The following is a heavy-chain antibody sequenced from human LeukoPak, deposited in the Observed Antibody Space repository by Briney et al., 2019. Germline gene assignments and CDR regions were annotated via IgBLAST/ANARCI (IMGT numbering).Heavy chain of an antibody. V-gene: IGHV3-23*01. Sequence: GGSLRLSYAPSGFTFSSYAMSWVRQAPGMGLEWVAVISGGGSGTYYADSVRGRFTISRDNSKNTLYLQMSRLRVEDTAVYYCARDKCYCTNGRCWGVQFGPWGQGTLVTVSS. CDR2: ISGGGSGT. J-gene: IGHJ5*02. D-gene: IGHD2-8*01. CDR1: GFTFSSYA. CDR3: ARDKCYCTNGRCWGVQFGP.